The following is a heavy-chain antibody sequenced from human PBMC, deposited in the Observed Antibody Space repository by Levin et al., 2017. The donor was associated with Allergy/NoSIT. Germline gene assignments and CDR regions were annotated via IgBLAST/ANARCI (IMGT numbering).Heavy chain of an antibody. Sequence: RTGGSLRLSCAASGFTFNNYAMRWVRQAPGKGLEWVSAISGGGENTYYADSVKGRFTISRDNSNNTLFLQVHSLRPEDTAVYYCAKEGGRAEAAAGGFGYYYYGMDVWGQGTTVTVAS. J-gene: IGHJ6*02. CDR2: ISGGGENT. CDR1: GFTFNNYA. V-gene: IGHV3-23*01. CDR3: AKEGGRAEAAAGGFGYYYYGMDV. D-gene: IGHD2-15*01.